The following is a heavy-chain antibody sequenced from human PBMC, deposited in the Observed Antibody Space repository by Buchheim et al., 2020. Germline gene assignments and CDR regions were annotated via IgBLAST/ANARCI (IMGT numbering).Heavy chain of an antibody. J-gene: IGHJ5*02. V-gene: IGHV3-23*01. CDR1: GFNFGSYA. CDR2: FSAGGGRR. CDR3: AKEMGWFDP. Sequence: EGQLLESGGGLVQPGGSLRLSCAASGFNFGSYAMSWVRQAPGKGLEWAATFSAGGGRRSYADSVRGRFTISRDNDENTLFLQMNSLRPEDTALYYCAKEMGWFDPWGQGAL. D-gene: IGHD2-8*01.